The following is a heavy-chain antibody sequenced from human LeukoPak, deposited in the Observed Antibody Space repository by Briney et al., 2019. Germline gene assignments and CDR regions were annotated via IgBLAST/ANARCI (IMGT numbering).Heavy chain of an antibody. CDR1: GYTFTSYG. J-gene: IGHJ4*02. CDR3: ARDPTGPTSRWELLNRYFDY. D-gene: IGHD1-26*01. CDR2: ISAYNGNT. V-gene: IGHV1-18*01. Sequence: ASVKVSCRASGYTFTSYGISWVRQAPGQGLEWMGWISAYNGNTSYAQKLQGRVTVTTDTSTSTAYMELRSLRSDDTAVYYCARDPTGPTSRWELLNRYFDYWGQGTLVTVSS.